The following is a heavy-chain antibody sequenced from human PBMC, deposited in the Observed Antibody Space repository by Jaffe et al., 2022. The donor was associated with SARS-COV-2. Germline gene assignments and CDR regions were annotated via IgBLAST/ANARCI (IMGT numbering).Heavy chain of an antibody. CDR2: IIPIFGTA. CDR1: GGTFSSYA. Sequence: QVQLVQSGAEVKKPGSSVKVSCKASGGTFSSYAISWVRQAPGQGLEWMGGIIPIFGTANYAQKFQGRVTITADESTSTAYMELSSLRSEDTAVYYCAREEGYSAYCGGDCYTGFDYWGQGTLVTVSS. V-gene: IGHV1-69*01. CDR3: AREEGYSAYCGGDCYTGFDY. J-gene: IGHJ4*02. D-gene: IGHD2-21*02.